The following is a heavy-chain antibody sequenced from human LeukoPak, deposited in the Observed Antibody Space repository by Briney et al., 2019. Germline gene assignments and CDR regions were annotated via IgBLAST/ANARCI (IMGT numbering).Heavy chain of an antibody. CDR3: ARHHYYDSSGYLGAPFDY. Sequence: GESLKISCKGSGCSFTSYWIGWVRQMPGKGLEWMGIVYPGDSDTRYSPSFQGQVTISADKSISTAYLQWSSLKASDTAMYYCARHHYYDSSGYLGAPFDYWGQGTLVTVSS. CDR2: VYPGDSDT. D-gene: IGHD3-22*01. CDR1: GCSFTSYW. V-gene: IGHV5-51*01. J-gene: IGHJ4*02.